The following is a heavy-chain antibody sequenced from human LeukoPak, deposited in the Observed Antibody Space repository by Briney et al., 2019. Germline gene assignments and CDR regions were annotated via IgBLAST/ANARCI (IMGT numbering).Heavy chain of an antibody. CDR2: INTYNGNT. CDR3: ARGFSETTVIPIDY. J-gene: IGHJ4*02. CDR1: GYTFTSYG. Sequence: ASVKVSCKASGYTFTSYGISWVRQAPGQGLEWMAWINTYNGNTHYAQNFQGRVTMTTDISTSTAYMELRSLTSDDTAVYYCARGFSETTVIPIDYWGPGTLVTVSS. D-gene: IGHD4-11*01. V-gene: IGHV1-18*01.